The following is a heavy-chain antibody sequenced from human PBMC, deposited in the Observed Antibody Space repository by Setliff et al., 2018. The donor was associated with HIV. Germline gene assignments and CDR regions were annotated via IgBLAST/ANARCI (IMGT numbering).Heavy chain of an antibody. J-gene: IGHJ5*02. Sequence: ASVKVSCKASGYTFTSYGISWVRQAPGQGLDWMGWISTYNRNTNYAQNLQGRVTMTTDTSTSTAYMELRSLISDDTAVYYCARGASIVGVYNWFDPWGQGTLVTVSS. CDR3: ARGASIVGVYNWFDP. CDR2: ISTYNRNT. V-gene: IGHV1-18*01. CDR1: GYTFTSYG. D-gene: IGHD1-26*01.